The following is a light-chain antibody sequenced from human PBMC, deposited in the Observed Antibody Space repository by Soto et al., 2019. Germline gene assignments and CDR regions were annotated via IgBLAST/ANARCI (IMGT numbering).Light chain of an antibody. CDR1: NSDVGGYNY. CDR3: SSHRSSGPIFV. Sequence: QSVLTQPASVSGSPGQSITISCTGSNSDVGGYNYVSWYQQHPGKAPKLMIYEVDNRPSGVSNRFSGSKSGNTASLTISGLQVEDEADYYCSSHRSSGPIFVFGTGTKVTVL. V-gene: IGLV2-14*01. CDR2: EVD. J-gene: IGLJ1*01.